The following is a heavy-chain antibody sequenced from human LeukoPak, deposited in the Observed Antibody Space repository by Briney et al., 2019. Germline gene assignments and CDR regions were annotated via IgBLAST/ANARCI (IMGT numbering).Heavy chain of an antibody. Sequence: PSETLSLTCAVYGYSLTNHYWIWIRHPPGKGLEWIGEILHTGSTNYNPSFKSRVAISVDTSKNQFFLNLTSVTAADTAVYYCASGPAAVHPWGQGALVTVSS. D-gene: IGHD6-25*01. V-gene: IGHV4-34*12. CDR1: GYSLTNHY. CDR3: ASGPAAVHP. CDR2: ILHTGST. J-gene: IGHJ5*02.